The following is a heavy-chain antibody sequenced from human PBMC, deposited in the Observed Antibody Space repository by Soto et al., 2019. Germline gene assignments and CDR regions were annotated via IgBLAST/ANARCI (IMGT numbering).Heavy chain of an antibody. CDR1: GGSISNYY. Sequence: SETLSLTCTVSGGSISNYYWSWIRHPPGKKLEWIGNIHYSGSTNYNPSLKSRVTISGDTSKNQFSLKLYSVTTADTAMYYCARLPWADSGGISDPWGQGTLVTVSS. J-gene: IGHJ5*02. CDR3: ARLPWADSGGISDP. D-gene: IGHD4-17*01. V-gene: IGHV4-59*01. CDR2: IHYSGST.